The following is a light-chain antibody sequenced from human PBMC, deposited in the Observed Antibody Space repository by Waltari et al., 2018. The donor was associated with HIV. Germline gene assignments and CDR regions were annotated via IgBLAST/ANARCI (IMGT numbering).Light chain of an antibody. CDR2: EVS. J-gene: IGLJ3*02. Sequence: QSVLTQPASVSGSPGQSVTISCPGTSSAFGFDNYVSWYQQYPGKAPTLIIYEVSSRPSGFSDRFSGSKSGNTASLTISGLQNEDEADYFCTSYTTSDTLRFGGGTKVTVL. CDR1: SSAFGFDNY. V-gene: IGLV2-14*03. CDR3: TSYTTSDTLR.